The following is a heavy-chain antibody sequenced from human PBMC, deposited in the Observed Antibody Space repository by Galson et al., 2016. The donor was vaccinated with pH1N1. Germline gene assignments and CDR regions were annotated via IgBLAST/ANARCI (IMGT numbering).Heavy chain of an antibody. V-gene: IGHV4-38-2*02. Sequence: LSLTCTVSGFSIRSGYYWGWIWQPPGKGLEWIGSIYHSGTTYYNPSLKSRVTISVDTSKNQFSLELRSVTAADTAVFYCMKGAGGSYPIDSRGQGTLVTVSS. J-gene: IGHJ4*02. D-gene: IGHD3-16*02. CDR2: IYHSGTT. CDR1: GFSIRSGYY. CDR3: MKGAGGSYPIDS.